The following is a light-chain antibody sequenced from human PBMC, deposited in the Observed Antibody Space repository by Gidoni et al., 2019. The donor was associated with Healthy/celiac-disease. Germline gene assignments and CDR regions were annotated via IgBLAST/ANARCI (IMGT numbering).Light chain of an antibody. V-gene: IGLV2-14*01. Sequence: QSALTQPASVSGSPGQSITISCPGTRSDVGGYNYVSWYQQHPGKAPKLLISEFSTRPSGVSHRVFGSKSGITASLTIAGLQAEDEADYYCSSSTSSSTVVFGGGPKLTVL. CDR1: RSDVGGYNY. CDR3: SSSTSSSTVV. CDR2: EFS. J-gene: IGLJ2*01.